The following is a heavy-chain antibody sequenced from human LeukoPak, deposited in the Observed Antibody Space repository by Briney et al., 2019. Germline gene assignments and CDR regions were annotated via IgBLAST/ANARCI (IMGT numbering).Heavy chain of an antibody. Sequence: GRSLRLSCAASGFTFSSYAMHWVRQAPGKGLEWVAVISYDGSNKYYADSVKGRFTISRDNSKNTLYLQMNSLRADDTAVYYCARIRGYSDGGAFDLWGRGTLVTVSS. V-gene: IGHV3-30-3*01. CDR2: ISYDGSNK. CDR3: ARIRGYSDGGAFDL. D-gene: IGHD5-18*01. CDR1: GFTFSSYA. J-gene: IGHJ2*01.